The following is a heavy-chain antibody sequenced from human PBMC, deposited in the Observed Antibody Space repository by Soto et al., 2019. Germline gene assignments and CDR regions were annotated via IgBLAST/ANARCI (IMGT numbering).Heavy chain of an antibody. CDR1: GFTFSSYA. J-gene: IGHJ4*02. D-gene: IGHD3-22*01. V-gene: IGHV3-30-3*01. Sequence: GGSLRLSCAASGFTFSSYAMHWVRQAPGKGLEWVAVISYDGSNKYYADSVKGRFTISRDNSKNTLYLQMNSLRAEDTAVYYCARDIPYYYDSSGPSEFDYWGQGTLVTVSS. CDR3: ARDIPYYYDSSGPSEFDY. CDR2: ISYDGSNK.